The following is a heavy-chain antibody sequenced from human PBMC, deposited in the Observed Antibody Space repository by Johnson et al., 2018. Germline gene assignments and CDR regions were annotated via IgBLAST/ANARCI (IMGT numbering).Heavy chain of an antibody. J-gene: IGHJ1*01. D-gene: IGHD2-15*01. Sequence: VQLVESGGGVVQPGRSXRLSCAASGFTFSSYGMHWVRQAPGKGLEWVAVISYDGSNKYYADSVKVRFTISRDNSKNTLYPQMNSLRAEDTAVYYWARDRGYCSGGSCYRYFQHWGQGTLVTVSS. CDR2: ISYDGSNK. V-gene: IGHV3-30*03. CDR3: ARDRGYCSGGSCYRYFQH. CDR1: GFTFSSYG.